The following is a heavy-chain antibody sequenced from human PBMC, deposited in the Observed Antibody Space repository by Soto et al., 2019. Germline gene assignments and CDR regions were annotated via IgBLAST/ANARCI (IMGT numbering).Heavy chain of an antibody. CDR2: IRSKAYGGTT. Sequence: GSLRLSCTASVFTFGDYAMSWFRQAPGKGLEWVGFIRSKAYGGTTEYAASVKGRFTISRDDSKSIAYLQMNSLKTEDTAVYYCTAGKLYPSLDFDYWGQGTLVTVSS. D-gene: IGHD2-8*01. CDR1: VFTFGDYA. CDR3: TAGKLYPSLDFDY. V-gene: IGHV3-49*03. J-gene: IGHJ4*02.